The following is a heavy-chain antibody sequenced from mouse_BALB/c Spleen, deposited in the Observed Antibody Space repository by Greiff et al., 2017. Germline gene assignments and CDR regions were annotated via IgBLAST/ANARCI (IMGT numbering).Heavy chain of an antibody. CDR3: ARDYDYDEFAY. J-gene: IGHJ3*01. V-gene: IGHV1S137*01. CDR2: ISTYYGDA. CDR1: GYTFTDYA. Sequence: QVQLKQSGAELVRPGVSVKISCKGSGYTFTDYAMHWVKQSHAKSLEWIGVISTYYGDASYNQKFKGKATMTVDKSSSTAYMELARLTSEDSAIYYCARDYDYDEFAYWGQGTLVTVSA. D-gene: IGHD2-4*01.